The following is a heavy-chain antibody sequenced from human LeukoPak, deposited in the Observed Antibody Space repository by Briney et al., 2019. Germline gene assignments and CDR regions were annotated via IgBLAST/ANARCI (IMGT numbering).Heavy chain of an antibody. V-gene: IGHV3-23*01. CDR1: GFTLSTYA. Sequence: GGSLRLSCAASGFTLSTYAMSCVRQAPGRGREWVSSIIVSGPGTYYAHSVKGRFTISRDNSKNTLYLQMNSLSAEDTAVYYCARGVNYVVLEYWGQGTLVTVSS. J-gene: IGHJ4*02. D-gene: IGHD3-16*01. CDR3: ARGVNYVVLEY. CDR2: IIVSGPGT.